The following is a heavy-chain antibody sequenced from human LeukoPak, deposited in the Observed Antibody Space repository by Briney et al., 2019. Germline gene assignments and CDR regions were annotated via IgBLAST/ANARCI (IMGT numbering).Heavy chain of an antibody. CDR1: GGSISSSSYY. Sequence: PSETLSLTCTVSGGSISSSSYYWSWIRQPPGKGLEWIGYIYYSGSTNYNPSLKSRVTISVDTSKNQFSLKLSSVTAADTAVYYCARGWIQLWAFDYWGQGTLVTVSS. J-gene: IGHJ4*02. CDR2: IYYSGST. D-gene: IGHD5-18*01. CDR3: ARGWIQLWAFDY. V-gene: IGHV4-61*01.